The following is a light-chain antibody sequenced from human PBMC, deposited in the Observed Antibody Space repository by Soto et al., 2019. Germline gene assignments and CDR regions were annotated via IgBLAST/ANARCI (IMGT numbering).Light chain of an antibody. CDR2: GAS. V-gene: IGKV3-20*01. CDR3: HQYGTSPPFT. J-gene: IGKJ3*01. CDR1: QSVSSSF. Sequence: EIVLTQSPGTVSLSPGERATLSCRASQSVSSSFLAWYQQKPGQAPRLLIYGASSRATGIPARFSGSGSGTDFTLTISRLEPEDFAVYYCHQYGTSPPFTFGPGTKVDIK.